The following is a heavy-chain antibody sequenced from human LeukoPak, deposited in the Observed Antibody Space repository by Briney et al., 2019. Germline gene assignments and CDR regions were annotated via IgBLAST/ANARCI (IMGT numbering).Heavy chain of an antibody. CDR2: LSGSGGTT. CDR3: AKGGSTSRVTTSRVVFGYYYYLDV. V-gene: IGHV3-23*01. Sequence: GGSLRLSCAASGFTFSSHAMSWVRQAPGKGLEGVSSLSGSGGTTYHADSVNGRFSISRNNPKNTLYLQLNCLRAEDTAVYYCAKGGSTSRVTTSRVVFGYYYYLDVWGKGTPVTVSS. CDR1: GFTFSSHA. D-gene: IGHD4-17*01. J-gene: IGHJ6*03.